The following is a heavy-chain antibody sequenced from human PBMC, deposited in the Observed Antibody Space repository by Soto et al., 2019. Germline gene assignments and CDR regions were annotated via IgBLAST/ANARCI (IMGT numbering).Heavy chain of an antibody. V-gene: IGHV4-59*01. D-gene: IGHD6-6*01. CDR1: GGSISSYY. CDR3: ARAGAIAARHFDY. J-gene: IGHJ4*02. CDR2: IYYSGST. Sequence: SLTCTVSGGSISSYYWSWIRQPPGKGLEWIGYIYYSGSTNYNPSLKSRVTISVDTSKNQFSLKLSSVTAADTAVYYCARAGAIAARHFDYWGQGTLVTVSS.